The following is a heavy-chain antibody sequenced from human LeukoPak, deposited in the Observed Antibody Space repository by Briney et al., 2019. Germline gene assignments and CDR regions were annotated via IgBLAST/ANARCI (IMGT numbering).Heavy chain of an antibody. D-gene: IGHD3-16*02. CDR2: ISPSSGSE. J-gene: IGHJ4*02. CDR1: GVTFINYG. V-gene: IGHV3-48*04. Sequence: PGRALRLASATAGVTFINYGMQWVRQAPRKGREWLSHISPSSGSEPYAGCVKGRFTISRDNAKSSLFLQLNSLRAEDTAVYYCARDRSEDYVWGSYRWFDYWGQGTLVTVSS. CDR3: ARDRSEDYVWGSYRWFDY.